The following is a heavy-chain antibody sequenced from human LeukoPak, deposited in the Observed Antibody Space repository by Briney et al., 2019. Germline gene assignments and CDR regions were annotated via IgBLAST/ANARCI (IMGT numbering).Heavy chain of an antibody. CDR2: FYNGGRS. CDR3: TRGAGWLIDY. J-gene: IGHJ4*02. V-gene: IGHV4-59*01. Sequence: SETLSLTCTVSDDSISDYYRGWIRQPPGKGLEWIGYFYNGGRSTYNPSLKSRVTISADTSKNHFSLKLNSVTTADTAVYYCTRGAGWLIDYWGQGILVTVSS. D-gene: IGHD3-16*01. CDR1: DDSISDYY.